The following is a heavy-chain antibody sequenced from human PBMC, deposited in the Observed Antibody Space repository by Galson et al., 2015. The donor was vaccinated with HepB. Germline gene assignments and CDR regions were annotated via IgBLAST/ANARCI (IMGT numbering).Heavy chain of an antibody. CDR2: INAGNGNT. J-gene: IGHJ4*02. D-gene: IGHD2-2*01. V-gene: IGHV1-3*01. CDR3: ARTPWSCSSTSCYLIDY. CDR1: GYTFTSYA. Sequence: PVKVSCKASGYTFTSYAMHWVRQAPGQRLEWMGWINAGNGNTKYSQKFQGRVTITRDTSASTAYMELSSLRSEDTAVYYCARTPWSCSSTSCYLIDYWGQGTLVTVSS.